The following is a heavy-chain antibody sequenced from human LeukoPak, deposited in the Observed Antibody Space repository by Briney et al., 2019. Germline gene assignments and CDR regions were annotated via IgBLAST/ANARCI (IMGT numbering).Heavy chain of an antibody. CDR2: INPSGHIT. CDR3: ARGLDITMIVVVSKGPVRHNWFDP. V-gene: IGHV1-46*01. J-gene: IGHJ5*02. Sequence: GASVKVSCKASGFTFTGYYMHWVRQAPGQGLEWMGIINPSGHITNYAQKFQGRLTVTRDTPTSTAYMELSSLRSEDTAVYYCARGLDITMIVVVSKGPVRHNWFDPWGQGTLVTVSS. CDR1: GFTFTGYY. D-gene: IGHD3-22*01.